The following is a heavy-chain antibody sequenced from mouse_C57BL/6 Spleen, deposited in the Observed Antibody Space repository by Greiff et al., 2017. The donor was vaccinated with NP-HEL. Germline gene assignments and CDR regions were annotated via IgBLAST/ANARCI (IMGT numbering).Heavy chain of an antibody. CDR3: ARDRLGYYYAMDY. CDR2: IYPGSGST. Sequence: VQLQQPGAELVKPGASVKMSCKASGYTFTSYWITWVKQRPGQGLEWIGDIYPGSGSTNYNEKFKSKATLTVDTSSSTAYMQLSSLTSEDSAVYYCARDRLGYYYAMDYWGQGTSVTVSS. J-gene: IGHJ4*01. CDR1: GYTFTSYW. D-gene: IGHD4-1*01. V-gene: IGHV1-55*01.